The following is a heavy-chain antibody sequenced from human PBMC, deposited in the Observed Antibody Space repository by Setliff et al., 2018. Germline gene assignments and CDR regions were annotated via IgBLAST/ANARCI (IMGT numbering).Heavy chain of an antibody. Sequence: GGSLRLSCSASGFTFSVYAMSWVRQAPGKGLEGVATIFGSGANTYYADSVKGRFTISRDNSKNILYLQMNSLRADDTAEYYCTKDSNGEFADYWGQGTLVTVSS. J-gene: IGHJ4*02. V-gene: IGHV3-23*01. CDR2: IFGSGANT. CDR1: GFTFSVYA. CDR3: TKDSNGEFADY. D-gene: IGHD1-1*01.